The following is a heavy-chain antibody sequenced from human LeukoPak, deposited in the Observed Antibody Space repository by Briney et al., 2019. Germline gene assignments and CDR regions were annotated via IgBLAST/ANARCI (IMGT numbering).Heavy chain of an antibody. J-gene: IGHJ4*02. D-gene: IGHD2/OR15-2a*01. Sequence: GASVKVSCKSSGFTFTDYYIHWVRQAPGQGLEWMGYIGPHSSATSSPQEFQGRVTMTRDTSMSTVYMELTRLTSDDTAVYYCAREGNGLLSKDFDYWGQGTLVTVSS. CDR1: GFTFTDYY. CDR3: AREGNGLLSKDFDY. CDR2: IGPHSSAT. V-gene: IGHV1-2*02.